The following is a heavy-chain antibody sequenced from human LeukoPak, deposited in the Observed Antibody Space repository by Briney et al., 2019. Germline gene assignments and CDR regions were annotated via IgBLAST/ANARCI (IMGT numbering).Heavy chain of an antibody. J-gene: IGHJ3*02. V-gene: IGHV3-30-3*01. CDR3: AREGVVAARGAFHI. D-gene: IGHD2-15*01. CDR1: GFTFSSYA. Sequence: GGSLRLSCAASGFTFSSYAMHRVRQAPGKGLELVGVISYDGSNKYYADSVKGRFTISRDNSKNTLYLQMNSLRAEDTAVYYCAREGVVAARGAFHIWGQGTMVTVSS. CDR2: ISYDGSNK.